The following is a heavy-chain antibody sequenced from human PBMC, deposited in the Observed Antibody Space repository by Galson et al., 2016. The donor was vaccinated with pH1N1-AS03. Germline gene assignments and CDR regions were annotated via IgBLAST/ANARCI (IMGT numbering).Heavy chain of an antibody. CDR1: GFIFRSYW. Sequence: CAATGFIFRSYWMHWVRQAPGKGLVWVSRINSDGSSAICADSVMGRFTISRDNAKNTLYLQMNSLRAEDTAIYYCAREPYHPPYFDYWGLGTLVTVAS. J-gene: IGHJ4*02. CDR2: INSDGSSA. CDR3: AREPYHPPYFDY. V-gene: IGHV3-74*01.